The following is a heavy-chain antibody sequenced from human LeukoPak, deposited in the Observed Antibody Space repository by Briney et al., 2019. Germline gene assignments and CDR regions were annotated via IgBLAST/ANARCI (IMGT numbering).Heavy chain of an antibody. CDR3: AKDAQRGFDYSNSLEY. CDR1: GFTVSSNY. Sequence: GGSLRLSCAASGFTVSSNYMSWVRQAPGKGLEWVSVIYSGGSTYYADSVKGRFTISRDNSKNTLYLQMNSLRAEDTAVYFCAKDAQRGFDYSNSLEYWGQGTLVTVSS. V-gene: IGHV3-53*01. J-gene: IGHJ4*02. D-gene: IGHD4-11*01. CDR2: IYSGGST.